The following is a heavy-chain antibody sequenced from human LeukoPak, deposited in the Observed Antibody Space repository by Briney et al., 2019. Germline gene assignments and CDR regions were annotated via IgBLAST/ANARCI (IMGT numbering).Heavy chain of an antibody. J-gene: IGHJ4*02. CDR3: ARHTAMAPLHFDY. CDR2: IYYSGST. CDR1: GGSISSYY. V-gene: IGHV4-59*08. Sequence: PSETLSLTCTVSGGSISSYYWSWIRQPPGKGLEWIGYIYYSGSTNYNPSLKSRVTISVDTSKNQFSLKLSSVTAADTAVYYCARHTAMAPLHFDYWGQGTLVTVSS. D-gene: IGHD5-18*01.